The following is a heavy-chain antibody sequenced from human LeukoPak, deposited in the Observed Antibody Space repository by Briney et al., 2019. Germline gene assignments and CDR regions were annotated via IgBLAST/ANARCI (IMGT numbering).Heavy chain of an antibody. Sequence: PGGSLRLSCAVSGFTLSSYAMSWVRQAPGKGLEWVSIISGSGYSTYYADSVKGRFTISRDNSKSTLFLQMNSLTADDTAVFYCARDQYKQLFVFDYWGLGSLVTVSS. J-gene: IGHJ4*02. V-gene: IGHV3-23*01. CDR2: ISGSGYST. CDR3: ARDQYKQLFVFDY. D-gene: IGHD1-1*01. CDR1: GFTLSSYA.